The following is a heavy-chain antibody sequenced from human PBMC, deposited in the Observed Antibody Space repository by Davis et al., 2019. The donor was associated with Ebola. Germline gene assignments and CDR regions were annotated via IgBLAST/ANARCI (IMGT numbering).Heavy chain of an antibody. V-gene: IGHV3-30*03. CDR1: GFTVSSNY. J-gene: IGHJ4*02. CDR3: TSTTDPFDY. D-gene: IGHD4-17*01. Sequence: GGSLRLSCAASGFTVSSNYMSWVRQGPGKGLAWVAGISPDGDEKKYADSVRGRFTISRDNSQNWVDLQMNSLKTEDTAVYYCTSTTDPFDYWGQGTLVTVSS. CDR2: ISPDGDEK.